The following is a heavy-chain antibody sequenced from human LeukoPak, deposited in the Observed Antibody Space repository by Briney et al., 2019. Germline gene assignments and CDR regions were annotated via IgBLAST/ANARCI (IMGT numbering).Heavy chain of an antibody. Sequence: SETLSLTCSVSGDSISTSSYYWGWIRQPPGKGLEWIGTLYYTGNTYYNPSLKSRVTISIQTSKNQFSLRLSSVTAADTAVYYCARASYSYDINGWVPFDYWGQGTLVTVSS. CDR3: ARASYSYDINGWVPFDY. V-gene: IGHV4-39*07. CDR1: GDSISTSSYY. D-gene: IGHD3-22*01. J-gene: IGHJ4*02. CDR2: LYYTGNT.